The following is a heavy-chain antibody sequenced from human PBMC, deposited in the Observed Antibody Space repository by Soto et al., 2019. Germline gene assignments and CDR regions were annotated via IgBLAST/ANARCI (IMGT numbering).Heavy chain of an antibody. Sequence: GGSLRLSCAASGFTFSSYAMSWVRQAPGKGLEWVSAISGSGGSTYDADSVKGRFNISRDNSKNTLYLQMNSLRAEDTALYYCAKYSYSRSRSYYYYGMDVWGHGTTVTVSS. CDR3: AKYSYSRSRSYYYYGMDV. D-gene: IGHD6-6*01. CDR2: ISGSGGST. V-gene: IGHV3-23*01. CDR1: GFTFSSYA. J-gene: IGHJ6*02.